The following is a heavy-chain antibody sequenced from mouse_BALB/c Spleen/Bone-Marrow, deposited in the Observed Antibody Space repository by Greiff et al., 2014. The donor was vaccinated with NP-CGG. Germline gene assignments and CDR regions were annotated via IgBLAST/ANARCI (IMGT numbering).Heavy chain of an antibody. V-gene: IGHV1-37*01. D-gene: IGHD2-3*01. CDR3: GGQDGYYGGFAY. J-gene: IGHJ3*01. Sequence: EVKLMESGPELVKPGASVKISCKASGYSFTGYFMNWVKRSHGKSLEWIGRINPYNGDTFYNQKFKGKATLTVDKSSSTAHMELLSLTSEDSAVYYCGGQDGYYGGFAYWGQGTLVTVSA. CDR2: INPYNGDT. CDR1: GYSFTGYF.